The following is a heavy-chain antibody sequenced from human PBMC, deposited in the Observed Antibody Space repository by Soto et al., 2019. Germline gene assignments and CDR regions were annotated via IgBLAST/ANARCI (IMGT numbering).Heavy chain of an antibody. CDR1: GYTFSDYY. CDR3: EREPATAKTEGVDF. CDR2: INPNSGGT. V-gene: IGHV1-2*02. D-gene: IGHD1-1*01. Sequence: ASVKLSFQASGYTFSDYYIHWVRHAPGQGLEWMGWINPNSGGTKYAPKFQGGVTMTRDTSITTAYMELSRLRSGDTAVYYCEREPATAKTEGVDFWGQGTLVTVSS. J-gene: IGHJ4*02.